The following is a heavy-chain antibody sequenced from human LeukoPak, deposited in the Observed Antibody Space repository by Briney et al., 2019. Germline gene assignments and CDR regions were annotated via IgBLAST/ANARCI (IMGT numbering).Heavy chain of an antibody. J-gene: IGHJ4*02. CDR1: GFIVSSNY. CDR3: ARVPTGGYYFDY. D-gene: IGHD1-1*01. Sequence: GGSLRLSCAASGFIVSSNYMSWVRQAPGKGLEWVSVIYSGGSTYYADSVKGRFTISRDNSKNTLYLQINTLRAEDTAVYYCARVPTGGYYFDYWGQGTLVTVSS. CDR2: IYSGGST. V-gene: IGHV3-66*01.